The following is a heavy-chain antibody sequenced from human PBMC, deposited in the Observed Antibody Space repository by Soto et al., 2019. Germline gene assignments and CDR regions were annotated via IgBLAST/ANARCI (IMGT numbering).Heavy chain of an antibody. CDR2: FRSGGDDGTT. V-gene: IGHV3-23*01. CDR3: AKKVNSGPGSQYFDY. Sequence: GGSLRLSCVASGFTFSSYSRSWVRQAPGKGLEWVSGFRSGGDDGTTYYADSVKGRFTISRDNSKNTLFLQMNSLRAEDTAIYYCAKKVNSGPGSQYFDYWGQGTLVTVYS. D-gene: IGHD3-10*01. J-gene: IGHJ4*02. CDR1: GFTFSSYS.